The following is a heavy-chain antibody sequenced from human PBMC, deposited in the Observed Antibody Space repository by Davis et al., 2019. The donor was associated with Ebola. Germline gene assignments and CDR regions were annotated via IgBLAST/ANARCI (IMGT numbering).Heavy chain of an antibody. CDR3: ARGYDTTGYYYGMDV. CDR1: GGSISLYY. J-gene: IGHJ6*02. Sequence: SETLSLTCTVSGGSISLYYWSWIRQPPGKGLDWIGHIYYSGSTNYNPSLKSRVTISVDTSKNQFSLKLSSVTAADTAVYYCARGYDTTGYYYGMDVWGQGTTVTVSS. D-gene: IGHD3-9*01. V-gene: IGHV4-59*12. CDR2: IYYSGST.